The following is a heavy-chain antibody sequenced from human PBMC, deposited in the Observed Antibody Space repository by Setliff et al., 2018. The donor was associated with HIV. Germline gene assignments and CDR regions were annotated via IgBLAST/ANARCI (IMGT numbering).Heavy chain of an antibody. J-gene: IGHJ3*02. D-gene: IGHD3-3*01. CDR1: GFTFSKYW. V-gene: IGHV3-7*01. CDR3: AKDRLEWLAPDGFDI. Sequence: GGSLRLSCVASGFTFSKYWMSWVRQAPGKGLELVASIKEDGSTKYYADSVKGRFTISRDNAKNSLYLQMNSLRAEDTAVYYCAKDRLEWLAPDGFDIWGLGTMVTVSS. CDR2: IKEDGSTK.